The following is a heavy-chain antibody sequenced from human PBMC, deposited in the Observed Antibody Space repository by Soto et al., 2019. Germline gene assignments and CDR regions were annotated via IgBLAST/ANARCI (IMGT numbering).Heavy chain of an antibody. D-gene: IGHD5-18*01. Sequence: SETLSRTCTVSGSTISSSGYYWGLIRQPPGKGLEWIGSIYYSGSTYYNPSLKSRVTISVDTSKNQFSLKLSSVTAADTAVYYCARRDTAMVVGGMDVWGQGTTVTVSS. CDR1: GSTISSSGYY. CDR3: ARRDTAMVVGGMDV. V-gene: IGHV4-39*01. J-gene: IGHJ6*02. CDR2: IYYSGST.